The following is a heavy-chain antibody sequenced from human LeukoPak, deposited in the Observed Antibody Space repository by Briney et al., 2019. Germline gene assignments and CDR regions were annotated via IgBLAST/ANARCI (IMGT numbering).Heavy chain of an antibody. CDR3: ASSPIGYYYDSSGYYFDY. CDR1: GFTFSNFN. Sequence: GGSLRLSCAASGFTFSNFNMNWVRQAPGKGLVWVSSISGSGAYIYYADSLKGRFTVSRDNAKNSLFLQMNSLRAEDTAVYYCASSPIGYYYDSSGYYFDYWGQGTLVTVSS. CDR2: ISGSGAYI. V-gene: IGHV3-21*01. J-gene: IGHJ4*02. D-gene: IGHD3-22*01.